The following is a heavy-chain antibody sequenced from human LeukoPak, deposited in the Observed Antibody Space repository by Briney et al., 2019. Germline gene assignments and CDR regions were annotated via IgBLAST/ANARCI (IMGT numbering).Heavy chain of an antibody. CDR2: IYYTGST. CDR1: GGSISSISYY. Sequence: SETLSLTCTISGGSISSISYYWGWIRQPPGKGLEWIGSIYYTGSTYYNPSLKSRVTVSVDTSKNQFSLKLSSVTAADTAVYYCARAPGWELRGAYGMDVWGQGTTVTVSS. CDR3: ARAPGWELRGAYGMDV. J-gene: IGHJ6*02. V-gene: IGHV4-39*07. D-gene: IGHD1-26*01.